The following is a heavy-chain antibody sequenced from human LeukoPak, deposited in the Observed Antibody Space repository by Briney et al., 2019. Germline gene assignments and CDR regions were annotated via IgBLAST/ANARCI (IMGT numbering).Heavy chain of an antibody. D-gene: IGHD6-19*01. V-gene: IGHV4-38-2*02. CDR3: ARDRIYSSGWYSRYFDL. Sequence: SETLSLTCAVSGYSISSGYYWGWIRQPPGKGLEWIGSIYHSGSTYYNPSLKSRVTISVDTSKNQFSLKLTSVTAADTAVYYCARDRIYSSGWYSRYFDLWGRGTLVTVSS. CDR2: IYHSGST. CDR1: GYSISSGYY. J-gene: IGHJ2*01.